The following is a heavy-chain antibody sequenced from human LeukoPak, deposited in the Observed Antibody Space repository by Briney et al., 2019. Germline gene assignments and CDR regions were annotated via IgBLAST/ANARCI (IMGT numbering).Heavy chain of an antibody. V-gene: IGHV4-4*07. CDR2: IYTSGST. J-gene: IGHJ6*02. D-gene: IGHD3-10*01. CDR1: GGSISSYY. CDR3: ARDARYYGSGSYYTYYYYGMDV. Sequence: SETLSLTCTVSGGSISSYYWSWIRQPAGKGLEWIGRIYTSGSTNYNPSLKSRVTMSVDTSKNQFSLKLSSVTAADTAVYYCARDARYYGSGSYYTYYYYGMDVWGQGTTVTVSS.